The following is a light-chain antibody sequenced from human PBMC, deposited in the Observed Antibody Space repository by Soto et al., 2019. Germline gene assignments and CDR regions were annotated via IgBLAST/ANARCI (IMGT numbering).Light chain of an antibody. CDR1: QSVSSSS. CDR3: QQYGSSPYT. CDR2: GAS. J-gene: IGKJ2*01. Sequence: EIVLTQSPGTLSLSQGERATLSCRASQSVSSSSLAWYQQKPGQAPRLLIYGASSTATGIPDRFSGSGSVTDFTLTISRLEPEDFAVFYCQQYGSSPYTFGQGTKLEIK. V-gene: IGKV3-20*01.